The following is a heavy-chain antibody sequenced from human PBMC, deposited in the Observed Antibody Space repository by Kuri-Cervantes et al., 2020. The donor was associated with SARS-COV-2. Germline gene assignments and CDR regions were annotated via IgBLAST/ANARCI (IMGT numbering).Heavy chain of an antibody. CDR3: ARGRQFWDIVVVVAARWFDP. J-gene: IGHJ5*02. Sequence: SETLSLTCAVYGGSFSGYYWSWIRQPPGKGLEWIGEINHSGSTNYNPSLTRRVTIPVATSKNQFPLKLCSVTAADTAVDYCARGRQFWDIVVVVAARWFDPWGQGTLVTVSS. CDR1: GGSFSGYY. V-gene: IGHV4-34*01. CDR2: INHSGST. D-gene: IGHD2-15*01.